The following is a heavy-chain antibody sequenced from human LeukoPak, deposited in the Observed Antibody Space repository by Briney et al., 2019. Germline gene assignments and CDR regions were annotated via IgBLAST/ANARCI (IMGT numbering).Heavy chain of an antibody. CDR3: ARGAGTYYYGSGSQGAFDI. V-gene: IGHV1-8*01. D-gene: IGHD3-10*01. CDR2: MNPNSGNT. CDR1: GYTFTSYD. Sequence: ASVKVSCKASGYTFTSYDINWVRQATGQGLEWMGWMNPNSGNTGYAQKFQGRVTMTRNTSISTAYMELSSLRSEDTAVYHCARGAGTYYYGSGSQGAFDIWGQGTMVTVSS. J-gene: IGHJ3*02.